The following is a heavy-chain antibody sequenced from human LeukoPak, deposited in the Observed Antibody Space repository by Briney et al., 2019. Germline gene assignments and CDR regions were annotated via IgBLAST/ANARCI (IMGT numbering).Heavy chain of an antibody. V-gene: IGHV4-34*01. CDR2: INHSGST. D-gene: IGHD2-2*01. CDR3: ARGDIVVVPAAIRTFDY. Sequence: SETLSLTCADYRGSFIGNYWSSIRQPPGKGLEWIGDINHSGSTNHNPSLKSRVTISVDTSKNEFSLKLSSVTAAETAVYYCARGDIVVVPAAIRTFDYWGQGTLVTVSS. CDR1: RGSFIGNY. J-gene: IGHJ4*02.